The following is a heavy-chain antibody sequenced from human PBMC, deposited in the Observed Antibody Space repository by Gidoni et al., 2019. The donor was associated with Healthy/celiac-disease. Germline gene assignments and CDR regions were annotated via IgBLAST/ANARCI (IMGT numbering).Heavy chain of an antibody. V-gene: IGHV4-59*01. Sequence: IGYIYYSGSTNYNPSLKSRVTISVDTSKNQFSLKLSSVTAADTAVYYCARDRVGRGIVATTHYYYYGMDVWGQGTTVTVSS. J-gene: IGHJ6*02. CDR3: ARDRVGRGIVATTHYYYYGMDV. CDR2: IYYSGST. D-gene: IGHD5-12*01.